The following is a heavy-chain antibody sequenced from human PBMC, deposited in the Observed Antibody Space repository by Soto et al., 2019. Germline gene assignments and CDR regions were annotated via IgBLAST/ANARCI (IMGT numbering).Heavy chain of an antibody. CDR1: GYTLTELS. V-gene: IGHV1-24*01. CDR3: ATVYVVVTAILGGWFDP. J-gene: IGHJ5*02. CDR2: FDPEDGET. D-gene: IGHD2-21*02. Sequence: ASVKVSCKVSGYTLTELSMHWVLQAPGKGLEWMGGFDPEDGETIYAQKFQGRVTMTEDTSTDTAYMELSSLRSEDTAVYYCATVYVVVTAILGGWFDPWGQGTLVTVSS.